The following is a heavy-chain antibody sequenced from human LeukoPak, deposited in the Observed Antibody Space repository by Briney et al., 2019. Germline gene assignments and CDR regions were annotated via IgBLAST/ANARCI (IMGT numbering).Heavy chain of an antibody. CDR2: ISSSSSYI. CDR3: ARDWNYVLRYFDWLPQLDY. D-gene: IGHD3-9*01. V-gene: IGHV3-21*01. CDR1: GFTFSSYA. Sequence: GGALRLSCAASGFTFSSYAMSWVRQAPGKGLEWVSSISSSSSYIYYADSVKGRFTISRDNAKNSLYLQMNSVRAEDTAVYYCARDWNYVLRYFDWLPQLDYWGQGTLVTVSS. J-gene: IGHJ4*02.